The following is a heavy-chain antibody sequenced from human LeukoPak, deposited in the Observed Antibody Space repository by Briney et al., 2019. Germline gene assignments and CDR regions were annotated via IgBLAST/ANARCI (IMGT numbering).Heavy chain of an antibody. J-gene: IGHJ4*02. Sequence: GGSLRLSCAASGFTFSSYSMNWVRQAPGKGLEWVSYISSSSSTIYYADSVKGRFTISRDNAKNSLYLQMNSLRAEDTAVYYCARDATHDFDYWGQGTLVTVSS. CDR2: ISSSSSTI. CDR3: ARDATHDFDY. CDR1: GFTFSSYS. V-gene: IGHV3-48*04.